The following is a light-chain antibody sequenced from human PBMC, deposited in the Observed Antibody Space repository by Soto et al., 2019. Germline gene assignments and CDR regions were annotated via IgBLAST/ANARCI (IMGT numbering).Light chain of an antibody. V-gene: IGKV1-16*02. CDR2: DAS. J-gene: IGKJ4*01. CDR3: QQYHNSPVT. Sequence: DIQMTQSPSSLSASVGDRVTITCRASQEISNHLAWFQQKPGKPPKSLIYDASSLQSGVPSKFSGSGSGTDFTLTISSLQPADFATYYCQQYHNSPVTFGGGTKVEIK. CDR1: QEISNH.